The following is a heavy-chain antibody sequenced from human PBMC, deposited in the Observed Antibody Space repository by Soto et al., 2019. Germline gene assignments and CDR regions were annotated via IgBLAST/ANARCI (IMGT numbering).Heavy chain of an antibody. CDR3: ARDIGFYYFDY. D-gene: IGHD2-15*01. Sequence: PGGSLRLSCAASGFTFSNSAMSWVRQVPGKGLEWVSFISTGGGSTRYADSGKGRFTISRDNSKNTLYLQMNSLRAEDTAVYYCARDIGFYYFDYWGQGTQVTVSS. CDR1: GFTFSNSA. V-gene: IGHV3-23*01. CDR2: ISTGGGST. J-gene: IGHJ4*02.